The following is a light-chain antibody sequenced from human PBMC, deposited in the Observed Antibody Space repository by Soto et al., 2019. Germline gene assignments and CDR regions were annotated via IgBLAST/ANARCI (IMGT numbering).Light chain of an antibody. J-gene: IGKJ1*01. CDR3: KQYGSSPLT. Sequence: EIVLTQSPGTLSLSPGERATLSCRASQSVSSSYLAWYQQKPGQAPRPLIYGASSRAIGIPDRFSGSGSGTDFTLTISRLEPEDFAVYYCKQYGSSPLTFGQGTKVEIK. CDR1: QSVSSSY. V-gene: IGKV3-20*01. CDR2: GAS.